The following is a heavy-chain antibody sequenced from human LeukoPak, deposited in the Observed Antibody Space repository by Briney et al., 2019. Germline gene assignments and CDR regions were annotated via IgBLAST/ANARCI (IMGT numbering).Heavy chain of an antibody. D-gene: IGHD3-9*01. V-gene: IGHV4-34*01. CDR3: ARGPVRDDGLTGDSYYYGLDV. CDR2: IHHSAGT. J-gene: IGHJ6*02. CDR1: GGSITDYY. Sequence: SETLSLTCAVYGGSITDYYWSWIRQLPGKGLEWIGEIHHSAGTNYNPSLWGRVTISVDTSKNQFSLELTSVTAADTAVFFCARGPVRDDGLTGDSYYYGLDVWGQGTTVNVSS.